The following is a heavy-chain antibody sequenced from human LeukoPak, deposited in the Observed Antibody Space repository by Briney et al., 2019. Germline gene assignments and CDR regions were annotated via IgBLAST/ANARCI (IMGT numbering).Heavy chain of an antibody. CDR2: ISSNGGST. Sequence: GGSLRLPCSASGFTFSSYTMHWVRQAPGRGLEYVSLISSNGGSTYYADFVKGRFTISRDNSKNTLYLQMSSLRADDTAVYYCVPQWLGTAWGQGTLVTVSS. CDR1: GFTFSSYT. CDR3: VPQWLGTA. J-gene: IGHJ5*02. D-gene: IGHD6-19*01. V-gene: IGHV3-64D*06.